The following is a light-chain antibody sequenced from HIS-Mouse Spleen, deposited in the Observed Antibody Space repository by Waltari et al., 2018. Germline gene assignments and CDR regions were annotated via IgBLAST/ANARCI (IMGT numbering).Light chain of an antibody. Sequence: QSALTQPASVSGSPGQSITISCPGTSSDVGSYNLASWYQQHPGKAPKLMIYEGSKRPSGVSNRFSGSKSGNTASLTISGLQAEDEADYYCCSYAVSSTWVFGGGTKLTVL. CDR1: SSDVGSYNL. CDR3: CSYAVSSTWV. CDR2: EGS. V-gene: IGLV2-23*01. J-gene: IGLJ3*02.